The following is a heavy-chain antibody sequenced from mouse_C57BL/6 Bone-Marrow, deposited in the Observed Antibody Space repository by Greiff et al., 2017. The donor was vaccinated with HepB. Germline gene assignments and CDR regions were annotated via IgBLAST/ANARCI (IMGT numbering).Heavy chain of an antibody. CDR3: ANHYSKDWYFDV. CDR2: ISSGSSTI. Sequence: DVQLVESGGGLVKPGGSLKLSCAASGFTFSDYGMHWVRQAPEKGLEWVAYISSGSSTIYYADTVKGRFTISRDNAKNTLFLQMTSLRSEDTAMYYCANHYSKDWYFDVWGTGTTVTVSS. V-gene: IGHV5-17*01. J-gene: IGHJ1*03. CDR1: GFTFSDYG. D-gene: IGHD2-5*01.